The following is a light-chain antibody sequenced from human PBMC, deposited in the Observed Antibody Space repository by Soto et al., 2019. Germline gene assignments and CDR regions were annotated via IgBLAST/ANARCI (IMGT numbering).Light chain of an antibody. Sequence: QSVLTQPPSVSGAPGQSVTISCTGSSSNIGAGYDVQWYQQLPGTAPKLLIYGNNNRPSGVPDRFSGSKSGTSASLAITGLQAEDEADYYCQSYDSSLSVVFGGGTQLTVL. CDR1: SSNIGAGYD. V-gene: IGLV1-40*01. CDR2: GNN. CDR3: QSYDSSLSVV. J-gene: IGLJ2*01.